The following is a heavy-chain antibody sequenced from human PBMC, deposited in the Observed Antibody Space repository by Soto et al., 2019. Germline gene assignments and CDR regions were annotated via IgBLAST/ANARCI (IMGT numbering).Heavy chain of an antibody. J-gene: IGHJ2*01. Sequence: QVQLQESGPGLVKPSQTLSLTCTVSGGSITSGDYYWSWIRQHPGKGLEWIGYIYYSGNTYYNPSLKSRVTISVDTSKNQFSLKLSSVTAADTAVYYCARDKGRYGDYSAYWFFDLWGRGTLLTVSS. V-gene: IGHV4-31*03. CDR2: IYYSGNT. CDR1: GGSITSGDYY. D-gene: IGHD4-17*01. CDR3: ARDKGRYGDYSAYWFFDL.